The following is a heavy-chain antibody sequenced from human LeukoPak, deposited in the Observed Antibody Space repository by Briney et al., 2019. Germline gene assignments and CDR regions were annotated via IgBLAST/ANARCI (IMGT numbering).Heavy chain of an antibody. CDR2: IYTSGST. J-gene: IGHJ4*02. D-gene: IGHD1-1*01. Sequence: PSQTLSLTCTVSGGSISSGSYYWSWIRQPAGKGLEWIGRIYTSGSTNYNPSLKSRDTISVDTSKNQFSLKLSSVTAADTAVYYCARGDDTGAYDYWGQGTLVTVSS. CDR1: GGSISSGSYY. CDR3: ARGDDTGAYDY. V-gene: IGHV4-61*02.